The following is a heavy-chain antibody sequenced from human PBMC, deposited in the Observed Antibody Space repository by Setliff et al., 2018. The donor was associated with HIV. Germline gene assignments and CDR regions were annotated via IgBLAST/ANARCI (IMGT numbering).Heavy chain of an antibody. CDR2: INTNTGSP. CDR1: GYSFTNYV. V-gene: IGHV7-4-1*02. Sequence: ASVKVSCKASGYSFTNYVMKWVRQAPGQGLEWMGYINTNTGSPTYAQGVTGHFVFSLDTSVSTAYLQISSLQAEDTAVYYCTREVLRFDYWGQGTLVTVSS. D-gene: IGHD4-17*01. J-gene: IGHJ4*02. CDR3: TREVLRFDY.